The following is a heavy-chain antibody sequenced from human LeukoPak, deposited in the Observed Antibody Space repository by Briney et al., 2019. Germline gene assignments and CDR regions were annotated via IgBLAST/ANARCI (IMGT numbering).Heavy chain of an antibody. CDR3: VRGRANRFEY. V-gene: IGHV3-48*02. CDR1: GFTFSDYA. D-gene: IGHD1-14*01. Sequence: GGSLRLSCAASGFTFSDYALNWVRQAPGKGLDWVSYISSSSTNIYYADSVKGQFTISRDNAKDSLYLQMNSLRDEDTAVYYCVRGRANRFEYWGQGSLVTVSS. J-gene: IGHJ4*02. CDR2: ISSSSTNI.